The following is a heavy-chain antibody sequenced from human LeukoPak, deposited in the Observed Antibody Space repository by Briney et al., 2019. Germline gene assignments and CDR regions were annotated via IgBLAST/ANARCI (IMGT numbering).Heavy chain of an antibody. D-gene: IGHD6-19*01. CDR2: ITSSGYDT. CDR3: AKDSRETLAGTEDY. CDR1: GFTFSTYA. Sequence: GGSLRLSCAASGFTFSTYAMRWVRQAPGKGLELVSSITSSGYDTYYRDSVKGRFTISRDNSENTLYLQMNSLRPEDTAMYYCAKDSRETLAGTEDYWGRGTLVTVSS. J-gene: IGHJ4*02. V-gene: IGHV3-23*01.